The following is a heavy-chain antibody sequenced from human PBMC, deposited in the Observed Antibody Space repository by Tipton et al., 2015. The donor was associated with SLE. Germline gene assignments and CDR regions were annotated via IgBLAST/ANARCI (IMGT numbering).Heavy chain of an antibody. Sequence: TLSLTCAVYGGSFSGYYWSWIRQPPGKGLGWIGEINHSGSTNYNPSLKSRVTISVDTSKNQFSLKLSSVTAADTAVYYCAREPGRQLAFFDYWGQGTLVTVSS. CDR3: AREPGRQLAFFDY. D-gene: IGHD6-13*01. J-gene: IGHJ4*02. CDR2: INHSGST. CDR1: GGSFSGYY. V-gene: IGHV4-34*01.